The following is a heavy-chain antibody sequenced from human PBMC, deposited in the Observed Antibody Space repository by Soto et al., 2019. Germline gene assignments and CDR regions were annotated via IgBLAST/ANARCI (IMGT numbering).Heavy chain of an antibody. V-gene: IGHV3-23*01. Sequence: GGSLRLSCAAPGFTFGNYAMNWVRQAPGKGLEWVSSINPSGTGPYYADSVKGRFTISRDNPKITLYLEMNSLRAEATAVFYCAARRYSFGYDYWGQGALVTVSS. CDR3: AARRYSFGYDY. J-gene: IGHJ4*02. CDR2: INPSGTGP. D-gene: IGHD5-18*01. CDR1: GFTFGNYA.